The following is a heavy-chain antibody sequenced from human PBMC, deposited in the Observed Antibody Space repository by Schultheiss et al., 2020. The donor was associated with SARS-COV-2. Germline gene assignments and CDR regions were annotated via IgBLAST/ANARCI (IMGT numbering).Heavy chain of an antibody. CDR3: ARGGGEP. Sequence: SQTLSLTCTVAGGYISGYYWSWIRQPPGKGLEWIGYIYYSGSTNYNPSLKSRVTISVDTSKNQFSLKLSSVTAADTAVYYCARGGGEPWGQGTLVTVSS. CDR1: GGYISGYY. V-gene: IGHV4-59*12. J-gene: IGHJ5*02. CDR2: IYYSGST.